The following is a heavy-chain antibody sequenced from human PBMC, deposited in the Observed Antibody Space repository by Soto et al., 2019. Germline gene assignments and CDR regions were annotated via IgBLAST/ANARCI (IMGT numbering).Heavy chain of an antibody. D-gene: IGHD2-15*01. V-gene: IGHV4-30-4*01. CDR3: ARAFGNADPYCSGYSLKDVFYI. J-gene: IGHJ3*02. CDR2: IHYSGRT. CDR1: GASIRTGDYY. Sequence: PSETLSLTCTVSGASIRTGDYYWTWTRQPPGKGLEWIGYIHYSGRTYYSPSLRSRLTTLVDASKNQFSLKLNSVTAADTAVYYCARAFGNADPYCSGYSLKDVFYIWGQGTMVTVSS.